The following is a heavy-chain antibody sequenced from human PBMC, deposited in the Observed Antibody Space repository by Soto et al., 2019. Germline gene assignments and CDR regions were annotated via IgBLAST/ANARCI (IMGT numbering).Heavy chain of an antibody. V-gene: IGHV4-34*01. D-gene: IGHD6-13*01. CDR2: INHSGST. Sequence: SETLSLTCAVYGGSFSGYYWSWIRQPPGKGLEWIGEINHSGSTNYNPSLKSRVTISVDTSKNQFSLKLSSVTAADTAVYYCARGRSSSWYTKHYYYYGMDVWGQGTTVTVS. J-gene: IGHJ6*02. CDR3: ARGRSSSWYTKHYYYYGMDV. CDR1: GGSFSGYY.